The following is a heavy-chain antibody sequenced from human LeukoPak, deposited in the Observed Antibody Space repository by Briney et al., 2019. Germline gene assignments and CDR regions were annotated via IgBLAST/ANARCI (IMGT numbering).Heavy chain of an antibody. CDR1: GGSVSSGSYY. CDR3: ARAPSRGYFDY. J-gene: IGHJ4*02. V-gene: IGHV4-61*01. Sequence: SETLSPTCTVSGGSVSSGSYYWSWIRQPPGKGLEWIGYIYYSGSTNYNPSLKSRVTISVDTSKNQFSLKLNSVTAADTAVYYCARAPSRGYFDYWGQGTLVTVSS. CDR2: IYYSGST.